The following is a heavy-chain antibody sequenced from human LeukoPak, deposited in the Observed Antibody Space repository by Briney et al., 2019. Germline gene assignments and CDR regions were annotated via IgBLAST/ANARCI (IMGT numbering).Heavy chain of an antibody. CDR3: AFSNNLNY. V-gene: IGHV3-7*01. D-gene: IGHD1-20*01. Sequence: GGSLRLSCAGSGITFSGHWTNWVRQAPGQGLEWVAHLKYGGSEKYYVDSVKGRFTISRENAENSLSLQMNNVRAEDTAVYFCAFSNNLNYWGQGALVTVSS. CDR2: LKYGGSEK. CDR1: GITFSGHW. J-gene: IGHJ4*02.